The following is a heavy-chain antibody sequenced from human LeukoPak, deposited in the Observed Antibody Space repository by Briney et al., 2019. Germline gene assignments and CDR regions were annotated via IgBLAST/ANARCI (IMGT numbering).Heavy chain of an antibody. D-gene: IGHD1-26*01. CDR3: ARQGELAIDY. V-gene: IGHV4-34*01. J-gene: IGHJ4*02. CDR2: INHSGST. CDR1: GGSFSGYY. Sequence: SETLSLTCAVYGGSFSGYYWSWIRQPPGKGLEWIGEINHSGSTNYNPSLKSRVTISVDTSKNQSSLKLSSVTAADTAVYYCARQGELAIDYWGQGTLVTVSS.